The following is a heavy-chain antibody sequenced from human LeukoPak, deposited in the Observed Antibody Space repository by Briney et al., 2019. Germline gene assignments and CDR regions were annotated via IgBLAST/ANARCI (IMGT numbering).Heavy chain of an antibody. CDR1: GGSISSYY. D-gene: IGHD2-15*01. CDR2: IYYSGST. Sequence: SETLSLTCTVSGGSISSYYWSWIRQPPGKGLEWIGYIYYSGSTNYNPPLKSRVTISVDTSKNQFSLKLSSVSAADTAVYYCAKYSRVLPAARGFDYWGQGTLVTVSS. CDR3: AKYSRVLPAARGFDY. V-gene: IGHV4-59*01. J-gene: IGHJ4*02.